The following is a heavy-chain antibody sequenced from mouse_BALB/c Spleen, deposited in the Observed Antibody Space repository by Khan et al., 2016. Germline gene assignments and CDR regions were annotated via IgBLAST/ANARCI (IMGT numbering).Heavy chain of an antibody. Sequence: QVQLKQSGPGLVAPSQSLSITCTVSGFSLTSYGVHWVRQPPGKGLEWLGVIWAGGSTNYNSALMSRLSISKDNSKSQVFLKMNSLQTDDTAMYYCARGYYGSSAWYFDVWGAGTTVTVSS. CDR3: ARGYYGSSAWYFDV. V-gene: IGHV2-9*02. D-gene: IGHD1-1*01. J-gene: IGHJ1*01. CDR1: GFSLTSYG. CDR2: IWAGGST.